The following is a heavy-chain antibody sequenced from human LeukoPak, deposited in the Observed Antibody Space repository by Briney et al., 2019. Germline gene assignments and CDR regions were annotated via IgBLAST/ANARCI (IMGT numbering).Heavy chain of an antibody. CDR1: GGSFSGYY. V-gene: IGHV4-34*01. CDR2: INHSGST. CDR3: ARTPYYYDSSGYYYEGHGLDY. Sequence: PSETLSLTCAVYGGSFSGYYWSWIRQPPGKGLEWIGEINHSGSTNYNPSLKSRVTISVDTSKNQFSLKLSSVTAADTAVYYCARTPYYYDSSGYYYEGHGLDYWGQGTLVTVSS. D-gene: IGHD3-22*01. J-gene: IGHJ4*02.